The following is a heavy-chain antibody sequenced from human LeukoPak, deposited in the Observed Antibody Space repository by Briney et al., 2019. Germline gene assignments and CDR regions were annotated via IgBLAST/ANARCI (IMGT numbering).Heavy chain of an antibody. V-gene: IGHV3-23*01. J-gene: IGHJ2*01. CDR2: ISDSGGST. Sequence: GGSLRLSCAASGSTFSSYGMTWVRQAPGKGLKWVSAISDSGGSTNYAGSVKGRFTISRDNSKNTLYLQMNSLRAEDTAVYYCAKDSTGDHWYFDLWGRGTLVTVSS. CDR1: GSTFSSYG. D-gene: IGHD7-27*01. CDR3: AKDSTGDHWYFDL.